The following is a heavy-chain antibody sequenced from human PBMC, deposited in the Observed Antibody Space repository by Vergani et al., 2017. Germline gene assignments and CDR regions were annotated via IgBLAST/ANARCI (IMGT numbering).Heavy chain of an antibody. D-gene: IGHD6-13*01. CDR1: GYTFTSYG. Sequence: QVQLVQSGAEVKKPGASVKVSCKASGYTFTSYGISWVRQAPGQGLEWMGWISAYNGNTNYAQKLQGRVTMTTDTSTSTAYMELRRLRSDDTAVYYCSRDRGSSWYLYNYYYYGMDVWGQGTTVTVSS. J-gene: IGHJ6*02. V-gene: IGHV1-18*01. CDR3: SRDRGSSWYLYNYYYYGMDV. CDR2: ISAYNGNT.